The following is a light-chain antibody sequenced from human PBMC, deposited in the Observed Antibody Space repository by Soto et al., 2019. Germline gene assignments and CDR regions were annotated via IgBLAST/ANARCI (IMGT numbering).Light chain of an antibody. Sequence: EIVLTQSPATLSLSPGERATLSCGASQSVSSSYLAWYQQKPGLAPRLLIYDASSRAPGIPDRFSGSGSGTDFTLTISRLEPEDFAVYFWQQYGSSPRTFGQGTKVEIK. J-gene: IGKJ1*01. CDR2: DAS. CDR1: QSVSSSY. V-gene: IGKV3D-20*01. CDR3: QQYGSSPRT.